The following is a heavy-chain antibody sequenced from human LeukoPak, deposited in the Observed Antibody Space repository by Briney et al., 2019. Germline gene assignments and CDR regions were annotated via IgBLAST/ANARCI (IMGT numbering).Heavy chain of an antibody. CDR3: ARQTGSGLFILP. D-gene: IGHD3/OR15-3a*01. Sequence: SETLPLTCTVYGASISDYYWNWIRQPPGMGLEWIGSIYYTGNTYYNASLKSQVSISIDTSKNQFSLKLTSVTAADTAVYYCARQTGSGLFILPGGQGTLVTVSS. V-gene: IGHV4-39*01. CDR2: IYYTGNT. J-gene: IGHJ4*02. CDR1: GASISDYY.